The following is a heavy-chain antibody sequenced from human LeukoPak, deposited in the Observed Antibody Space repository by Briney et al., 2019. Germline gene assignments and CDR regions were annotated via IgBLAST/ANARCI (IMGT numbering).Heavy chain of an antibody. CDR2: IYYSGSA. V-gene: IGHV4-34*09. J-gene: IGHJ4*02. CDR1: GGSFSGYY. CDR3: ARGLATAQGEAAMPL. Sequence: TSETLSLTCAVYGGSFSGYYWSWIRQPPGKGLEWIGYIYYSGSAYYNPSLKSRVTISVDTSKNQFSLNLSSVTAADTAVYYCARGLATAQGEAAMPLWGQGTLVTVSS. D-gene: IGHD2-2*01.